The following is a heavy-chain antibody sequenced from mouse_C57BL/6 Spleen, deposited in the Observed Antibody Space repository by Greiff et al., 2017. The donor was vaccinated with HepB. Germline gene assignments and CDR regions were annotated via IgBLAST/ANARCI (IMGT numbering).Heavy chain of an antibody. CDR1: GYSITSGYY. D-gene: IGHD1-1*01. J-gene: IGHJ3*01. CDR3: ANYYGSSTGFFAY. V-gene: IGHV3-6*01. CDR2: ISYDGSN. Sequence: DVQLQESGPGLVKPSQSLSLTCSVTGYSITSGYYWNWIRQFPGNKLEWMGYISYDGSNNYNPSLKNRISITRDTSKNQFFLKLNSVTTEDTATYYCANYYGSSTGFFAYWGQGTLVTVSA.